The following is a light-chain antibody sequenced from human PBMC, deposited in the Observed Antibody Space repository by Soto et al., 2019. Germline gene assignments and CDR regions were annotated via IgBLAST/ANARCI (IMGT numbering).Light chain of an antibody. Sequence: DIQMTQYPSSLSASVGARVTITCRASQTVNSYLNWYQQKPGKAPNLLISAASNLQSGVPSRFSGSGSGTDFTLTISSLQPEDFASYYCQQSYATLRTFGQGTRVEIK. J-gene: IGKJ1*01. CDR1: QTVNSY. CDR3: QQSYATLRT. CDR2: AAS. V-gene: IGKV1-39*01.